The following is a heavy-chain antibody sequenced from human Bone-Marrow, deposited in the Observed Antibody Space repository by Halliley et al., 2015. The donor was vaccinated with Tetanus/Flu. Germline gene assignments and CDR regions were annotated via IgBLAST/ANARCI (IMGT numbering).Heavy chain of an antibody. J-gene: IGHJ6*02. D-gene: IGHD3-16*01. V-gene: IGHV3-30-3*01. CDR2: ISFDGSDK. Sequence: GVGWVALISFDGSDKYYTDSVKGRFPISRDNSKNPLYLQMNSLTAEDTAVYYCARDLGTPYDVWGQGTTVTVSS. CDR3: ARDLGTPYDV.